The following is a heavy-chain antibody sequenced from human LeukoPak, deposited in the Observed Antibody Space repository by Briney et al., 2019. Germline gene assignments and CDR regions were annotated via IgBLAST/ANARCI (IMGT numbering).Heavy chain of an antibody. D-gene: IGHD3-22*01. CDR3: AKTRGSSTYYSIDY. V-gene: IGHV3-9*01. CDR2: ISWNSRSI. CDR1: GFTFDDNA. Sequence: SGGSLRLSCAASGFTFDDNAMHWVRQAPGKGLEWVSGISWNSRSIGYADSVKGRFTISRDNAKNSLYLQMSSLRDEDTAFYYCAKTRGSSTYYSIDYWGQGTLVTVSS. J-gene: IGHJ4*02.